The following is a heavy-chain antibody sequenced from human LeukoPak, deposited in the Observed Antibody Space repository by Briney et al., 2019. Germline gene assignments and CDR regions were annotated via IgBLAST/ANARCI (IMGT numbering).Heavy chain of an antibody. CDR3: AKDGESPFAC. CDR1: GFTFSNYA. Sequence: GGSLRLSCAASGFTFSNYAIHWVRQAPGKGLEWVSTISGSGGSTYYADSVKGRFTISRDNSKNTLCLQMNSLRAEDTAVYYCAKDGESPFACWGQGTLVTVSS. J-gene: IGHJ4*02. CDR2: ISGSGGST. D-gene: IGHD7-27*01. V-gene: IGHV3-23*01.